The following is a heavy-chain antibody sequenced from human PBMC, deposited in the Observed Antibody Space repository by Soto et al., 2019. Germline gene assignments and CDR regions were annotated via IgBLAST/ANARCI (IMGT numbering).Heavy chain of an antibody. J-gene: IGHJ4*02. V-gene: IGHV1-69*01. CDR2: IIPIFGTA. Sequence: QVQLVQSGAEVKKPGSSVKVSCKASGGTFSSYAISWVRQAPGQGLEWMGGIIPIFGTANYAQKFQGRVTITADESTSTAYMELSSLRSEDTAVYYCASTGGYSGYDPCGWDDYWGQGTLVTVSS. CDR1: GGTFSSYA. CDR3: ASTGGYSGYDPCGWDDY. D-gene: IGHD5-12*01.